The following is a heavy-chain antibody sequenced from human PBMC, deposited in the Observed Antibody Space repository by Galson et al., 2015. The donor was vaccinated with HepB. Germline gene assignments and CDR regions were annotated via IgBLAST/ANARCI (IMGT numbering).Heavy chain of an antibody. CDR3: ARDAVSRAFDI. CDR2: IYSSGST. Sequence: ETLSLTCTVSGGSIKSSSYYWAWVRQPPGKGLEWIGYIYSSGSTNYNPSLKSRVTISVDTSKNQFSLKLNSVTAADTAIYYCARDAVSRAFDIWGQGTMVAVSS. CDR1: GGSIKSSSYY. D-gene: IGHD2/OR15-2a*01. J-gene: IGHJ3*02. V-gene: IGHV4-61*01.